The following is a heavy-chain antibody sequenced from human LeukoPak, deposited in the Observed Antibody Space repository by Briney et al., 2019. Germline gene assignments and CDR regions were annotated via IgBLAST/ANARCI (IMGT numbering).Heavy chain of an antibody. J-gene: IGHJ4*02. CDR1: GYTFTNYD. CDR3: AREGLDY. CDR2: MNPNSGNS. V-gene: IGHV1-8*01. Sequence: GASVKVSCKASGYTFTNYDINWVRQATGQELEGMGYMNPNSGNSAYAQKFQDRVTITTDASISTASMELSGLRSEDTALYYCAREGLDYWGQGTLVTVSS.